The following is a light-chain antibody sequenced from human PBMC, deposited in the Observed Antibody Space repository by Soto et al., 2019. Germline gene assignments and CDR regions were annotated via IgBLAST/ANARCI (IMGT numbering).Light chain of an antibody. Sequence: EIVLTQSPATLSLSPGERATLSCRASQSVSNYLAWYQQKPGQAPRLLIYEASNRATGIPARFSGSGSGTDFTLTISSLEPADFAVSYCQQRSNWPLLTFGGGTTVEIK. V-gene: IGKV3-11*01. J-gene: IGKJ4*01. CDR2: EAS. CDR3: QQRSNWPLLT. CDR1: QSVSNY.